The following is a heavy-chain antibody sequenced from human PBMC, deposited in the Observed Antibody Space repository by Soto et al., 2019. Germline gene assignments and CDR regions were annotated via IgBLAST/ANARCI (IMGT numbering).Heavy chain of an antibody. D-gene: IGHD4-4*01. CDR2: IGTSGKTI. CDR3: ARDPAIYSGKFDYGLDV. V-gene: IGHV3-48*03. Sequence: GCLVPSCSVSGFTFSSYEMNWVRQAPGKGLEWVSYIGTSGKTIYYADSVRGRFTISRDNAKNSLYLRMNSLRAEDTAVYFCARDPAIYSGKFDYGLDVWGRGTKVTVYS. J-gene: IGHJ6*02. CDR1: GFTFSSYE.